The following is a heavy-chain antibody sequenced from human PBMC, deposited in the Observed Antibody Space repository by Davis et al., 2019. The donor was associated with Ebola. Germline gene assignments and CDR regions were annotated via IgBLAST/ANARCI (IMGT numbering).Heavy chain of an antibody. CDR2: IVSKSIGGTT. CDR3: SGSGRWMAV. Sequence: GESLKISCAASGFTVSSNYMSWVRQAPGKGLEWVGRIVSKSIGGTTDYAAPVKGRFTISRDDSKNMLYLQMNSLQSEDTGVYYCSGSGRWMAVWGKGTTVTVSS. V-gene: IGHV3-15*04. J-gene: IGHJ6*04. D-gene: IGHD6-19*01. CDR1: GFTVSSNY.